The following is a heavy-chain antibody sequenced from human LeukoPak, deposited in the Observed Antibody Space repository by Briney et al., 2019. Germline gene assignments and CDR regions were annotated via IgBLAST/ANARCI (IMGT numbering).Heavy chain of an antibody. CDR2: IYHDGRT. Sequence: SPTLSLTCTVSGGSISTYFWSWVRQPPRKGLEWIGYIYHDGRTNYNPSLNRRVAISVDTSQNEFSLKLTSVTAADTAVYYCARGETYSSGWPYFDYWGQGSLVTVSS. CDR1: GGSISTYF. V-gene: IGHV4-59*12. J-gene: IGHJ4*02. D-gene: IGHD6-19*01. CDR3: ARGETYSSGWPYFDY.